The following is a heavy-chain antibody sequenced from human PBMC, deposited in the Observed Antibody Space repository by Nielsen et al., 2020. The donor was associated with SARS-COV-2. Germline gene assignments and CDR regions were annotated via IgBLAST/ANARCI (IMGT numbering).Heavy chain of an antibody. Sequence: GESLKISCAASGFTFDDYTMHWVRQAPGKGLEWVSLISWDGGSTYYADSVKGRFTISRDNAKNSLYLQMNSLRAEDTALYYCAKDGDEYSGYDLGYWGQGTLVTVSS. V-gene: IGHV3-43*01. CDR3: AKDGDEYSGYDLGY. CDR2: ISWDGGST. J-gene: IGHJ4*02. CDR1: GFTFDDYT. D-gene: IGHD5-12*01.